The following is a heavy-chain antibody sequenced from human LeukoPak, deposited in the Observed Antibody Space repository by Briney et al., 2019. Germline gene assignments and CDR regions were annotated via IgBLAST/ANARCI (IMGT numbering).Heavy chain of an antibody. J-gene: IGHJ4*02. D-gene: IGHD3-10*01. CDR2: IKYDGTEK. CDR3: AKEELLWFGESKYFYY. CDR1: GFTFSTYW. V-gene: IGHV3-7*01. Sequence: AGGSLRLSCAASGFTFSTYWMSWVRRAPGKGLEWLAVIKYDGTEKYYVDSVKGRFTISRDNSKNTLYLQMNSLRAEDTAVYYCAKEELLWFGESKYFYYWGQGTLVTVSS.